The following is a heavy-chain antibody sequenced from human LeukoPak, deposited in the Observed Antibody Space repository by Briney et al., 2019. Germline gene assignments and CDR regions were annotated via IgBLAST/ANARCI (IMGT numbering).Heavy chain of an antibody. V-gene: IGHV4-34*01. CDR2: INHSGST. CDR3: ARGKRSSTALSKGVYWYFDL. D-gene: IGHD2-2*01. J-gene: IGHJ2*01. CDR1: GGSFSGYY. Sequence: SETLSLTCAVYGGSFSGYYWSWIRQPPGKGLEWIGEINHSGSTNYNPSLKSRVTISVDTSKNQFPLKLSSVTAADTAVYYCARGKRSSTALSKGVYWYFDLWGRGTLVTVSS.